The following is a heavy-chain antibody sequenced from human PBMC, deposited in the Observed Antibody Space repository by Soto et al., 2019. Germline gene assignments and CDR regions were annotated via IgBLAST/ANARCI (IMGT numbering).Heavy chain of an antibody. CDR1: GFILSSYA. D-gene: IGHD2-2*01. J-gene: IGHJ5*02. CDR3: VKGCYAYFFNT. V-gene: IGHV3-23*01. Sequence: GGSLRLSCAVSGFILSSYAMCCVRQALGKGTQWVSTIRATAGSTYYADSVKGRFTISRDNSKNTLYLQMDGLRAEDTAVYYCVKGCYAYFFNTWGQGT. CDR2: IRATAGST.